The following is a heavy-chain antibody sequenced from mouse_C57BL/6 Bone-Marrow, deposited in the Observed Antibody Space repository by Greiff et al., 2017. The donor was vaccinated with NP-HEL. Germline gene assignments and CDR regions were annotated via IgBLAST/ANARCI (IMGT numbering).Heavy chain of an antibody. Sequence: LVESGAELMKPGASVKLSCKATGYTFTGYWIEWVKQRPGHGLEWIGEILPGSGSTNYNEKFKGKATFTADTSSNTAYMQLSSLTTEDSAIYYCARYGKHWYVDVGGTGTTVTVSA. CDR2: ILPGSGST. CDR3: ARYGKHWYVDV. CDR1: GYTFTGYW. D-gene: IGHD2-1*01. J-gene: IGHJ1*03. V-gene: IGHV1-9*01.